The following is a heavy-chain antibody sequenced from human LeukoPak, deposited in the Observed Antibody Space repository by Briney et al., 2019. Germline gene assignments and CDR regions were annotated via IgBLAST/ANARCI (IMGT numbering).Heavy chain of an antibody. CDR2: IYSGGST. D-gene: IGHD6-13*01. CDR3: ARDQQLLDAFDI. J-gene: IGHJ3*02. V-gene: IGHV3-53*01. Sequence: GGSLRLSCAASGFTVSSNYMSWVRQAPGKGLEWVSVIYSGGSTYYADSVKGRFTVSRDNSKNALYLQMNSLRAEDTAVYYCARDQQLLDAFDIWGQGTMVTVSS. CDR1: GFTVSSNY.